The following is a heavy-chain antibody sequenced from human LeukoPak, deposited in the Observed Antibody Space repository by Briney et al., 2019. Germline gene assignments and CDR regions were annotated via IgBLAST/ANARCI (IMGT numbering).Heavy chain of an antibody. CDR1: GGSIISSSYY. D-gene: IGHD6-13*01. J-gene: IGHJ4*02. CDR3: ARRNRAAAGVDY. Sequence: SETLSLTCTVSGGSIISSSYYWDWIRQPPGKGLDWIGSFYYSGSTYYNPSLKSRVTMSVDTSKNQFSLKLSSVTAADTAVYYCARRNRAAAGVDYWGQGTLVTVSS. V-gene: IGHV4-39*01. CDR2: FYYSGST.